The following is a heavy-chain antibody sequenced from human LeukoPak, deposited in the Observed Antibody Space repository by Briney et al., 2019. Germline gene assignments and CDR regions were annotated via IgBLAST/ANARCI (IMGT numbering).Heavy chain of an antibody. V-gene: IGHV1-8*01. D-gene: IGHD6-13*01. CDR2: MNPNSGNT. CDR3: ARDHPPPGYSSSWSYYYYYGMDV. J-gene: IGHJ6*02. Sequence: ASVKVSCKASGYTFTSYDINWVRQATGQGLEWMGWMNPNSGNTGYAQKFQGRVTMTRNTSISTAYMELSRLRSEDTAVYYCARDHPPPGYSSSWSYYYYYGMDVWGQGTTVTVSS. CDR1: GYTFTSYD.